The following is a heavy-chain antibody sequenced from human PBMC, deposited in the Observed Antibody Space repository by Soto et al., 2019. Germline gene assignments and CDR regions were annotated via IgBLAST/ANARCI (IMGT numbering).Heavy chain of an antibody. D-gene: IGHD4-4*01. CDR2: IYYSGST. Sequence: SETLSLTCTVSGGSISSYYWSWIRQPPGKGLEWIGYIYYSGSTNYNPSLKSRVTISVDTSKNQFSLKLSSVTAADTAVYYCATYSNPADYYYYYMDVWGKGTTVTVSS. J-gene: IGHJ6*03. V-gene: IGHV4-59*08. CDR1: GGSISSYY. CDR3: ATYSNPADYYYYYMDV.